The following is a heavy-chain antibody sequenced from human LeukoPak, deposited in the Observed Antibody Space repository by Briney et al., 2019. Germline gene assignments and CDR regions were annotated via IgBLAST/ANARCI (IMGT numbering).Heavy chain of an antibody. CDR1: GFTFSSYS. V-gene: IGHV3-21*01. D-gene: IGHD3-22*01. J-gene: IGHJ3*02. Sequence: GGSLRLSCAASGFTFSSYSMNWVRQAPGKGLEWVSSITISSTYIYYADSVKGRFTISRDNAKNPLYLQMNSLRAEDTAVYYCARAHLYYYDSSGYYDAFDIWGQGTMVTVSS. CDR3: ARAHLYYYDSSGYYDAFDI. CDR2: ITISSTYI.